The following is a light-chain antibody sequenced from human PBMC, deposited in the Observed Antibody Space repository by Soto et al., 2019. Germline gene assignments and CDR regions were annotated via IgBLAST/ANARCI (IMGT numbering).Light chain of an antibody. J-gene: IGKJ5*01. CDR2: GAS. CDR3: QQYNSWLPIT. CDR1: ESVSSN. V-gene: IGKV3-15*01. Sequence: VITQSPSTLSVSPGERASLSCSASESVSSNLAWYQQRPGQAPRLVIYGASTRATGIPARFSGGGSGTEFTLTISSLQSEDFAVYYCQQYNSWLPITFGQGTRLEIK.